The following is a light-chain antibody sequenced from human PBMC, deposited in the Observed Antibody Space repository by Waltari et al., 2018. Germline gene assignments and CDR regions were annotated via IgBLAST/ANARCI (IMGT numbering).Light chain of an antibody. V-gene: IGKV1-39*01. Sequence: DIQMTHSPSSLSAFVGDRVTITCRASQSISSYLNWYQKPGKAPKLLIYAASNLQSGVPSRFSGSGSGTDFTLTISSLQPEDFATYYFQYSYTIPYTFGQGTKLEI. CDR2: AAS. CDR3: QYSYTIPYT. CDR1: QSISSY. J-gene: IGKJ2*01.